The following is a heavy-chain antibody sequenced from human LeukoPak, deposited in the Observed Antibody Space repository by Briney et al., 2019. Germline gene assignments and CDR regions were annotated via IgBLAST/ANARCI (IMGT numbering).Heavy chain of an antibody. Sequence: RASVKVSCKASGGTFSSYAISWVRQAPGQGLEWMGGIIPIFGTANYAQKFQGRVTITADKSTSTAYMELSSLRSEDTAVYYCARGPLPYDSSGYLDYWGQGTLVTVSS. J-gene: IGHJ4*02. CDR2: IIPIFGTA. CDR3: ARGPLPYDSSGYLDY. CDR1: GGTFSSYA. V-gene: IGHV1-69*06. D-gene: IGHD3-22*01.